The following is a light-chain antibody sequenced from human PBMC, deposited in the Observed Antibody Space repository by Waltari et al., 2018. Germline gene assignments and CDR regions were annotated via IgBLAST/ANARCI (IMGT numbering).Light chain of an antibody. J-gene: IGKJ5*01. V-gene: IGKV1-33*01. CDR2: DTS. Sequence: DVQMTQSPSSISATLGDRVTITCQASQYSSNYVNWYQLKPGKASKLLIYDTSLLEKGVPSRFSGRGSGTHFTFTIPGLQPEDIATYYCQQCNSLPITFGQGTRLEIK. CDR1: QYSSNY. CDR3: QQCNSLPIT.